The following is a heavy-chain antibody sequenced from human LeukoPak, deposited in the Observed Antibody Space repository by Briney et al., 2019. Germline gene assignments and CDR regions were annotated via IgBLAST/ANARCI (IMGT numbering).Heavy chain of an antibody. CDR2: IFPRDSDV. V-gene: IGHV5-51*01. CDR3: VRSLPGTLLRGYGMDV. J-gene: IGHJ6*02. Sequence: GESLTISFKTSGYPFTSYWIGWVRQTPGKGLECMGVIFPRDSDVRYSPSFQGQVTISADKSTNTAYLHWGSLKASDSAMYCCVRSLPGTLLRGYGMDVWGPGTTVTVS. D-gene: IGHD3-10*01. CDR1: GYPFTSYW.